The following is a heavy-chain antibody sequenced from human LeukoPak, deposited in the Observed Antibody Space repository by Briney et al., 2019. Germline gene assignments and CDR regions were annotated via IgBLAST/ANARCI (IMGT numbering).Heavy chain of an antibody. V-gene: IGHV4-34*01. Sequence: PSETLSLTCAVYGGSFSGYYWSWIRQPPGKGLEWIGEINHSGSTNYNPSLKSRVTTSVDTSKNQFSLKLSSVTAADTAVYYCARGGAVAGTRLYDYWGQGTLVTVSS. J-gene: IGHJ4*02. D-gene: IGHD6-19*01. CDR3: ARGGAVAGTRLYDY. CDR1: GGSFSGYY. CDR2: INHSGST.